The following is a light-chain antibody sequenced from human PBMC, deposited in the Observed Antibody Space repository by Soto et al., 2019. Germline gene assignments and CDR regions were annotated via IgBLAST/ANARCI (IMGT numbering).Light chain of an antibody. CDR3: KQYDNLLT. CDR2: DAS. CDR1: QDISNY. Sequence: DIQMTQSPSSLSASVGDRVTITCQASQDISNYLNWYQQKPGKAPKLLIYDASNLETGVPSRFSGSGSATDFTFTISSLQPEDIATYYCKQYDNLLTFGPGTKVDIK. V-gene: IGKV1-33*01. J-gene: IGKJ3*01.